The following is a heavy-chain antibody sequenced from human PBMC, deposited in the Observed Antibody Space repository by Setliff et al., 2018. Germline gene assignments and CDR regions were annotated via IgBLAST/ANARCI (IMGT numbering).Heavy chain of an antibody. CDR1: GGSFNAYS. CDR3: ARTTGSTHNWLDP. J-gene: IGHJ5*02. Sequence: SETLSLTCTVSGGSFNAYSWTWIRQSAGKGLEWIGRIHPSGSTNYNPSLKSRVTISVDTSKNQFSLKVSSVTAADTAVYYCARTTGSTHNWLDPWGPGTLVTVSS. D-gene: IGHD1-1*01. V-gene: IGHV4-4*07. CDR2: IHPSGST.